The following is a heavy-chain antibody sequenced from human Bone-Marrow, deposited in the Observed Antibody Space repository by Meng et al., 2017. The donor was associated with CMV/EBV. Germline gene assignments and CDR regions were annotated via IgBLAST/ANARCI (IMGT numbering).Heavy chain of an antibody. D-gene: IGHD2-15*01. V-gene: IGHV1-69*04. CDR2: IIPILGIA. CDR1: GGTFSSYT. Sequence: SVKVSCKASGGTFSSYTISWVRQAPGQGLEWMGRIIPILGIANYAQKFQGRVTITADKSTSTAYMELSSLRSEDTAVYYCARDGRYCSGGSCYSFWGQGPLVTVSA. J-gene: IGHJ4*02. CDR3: ARDGRYCSGGSCYSF.